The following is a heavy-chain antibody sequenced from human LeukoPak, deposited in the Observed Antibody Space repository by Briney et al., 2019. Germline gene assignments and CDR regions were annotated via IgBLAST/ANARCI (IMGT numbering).Heavy chain of an antibody. V-gene: IGHV3-74*01. CDR3: VRLVAVPDAYFDY. J-gene: IGHJ4*02. Sequence: GGSLRLSCASSGFTFSWYWMHWVRQAPGKGLVWVSRINSDGYSTTYADSVKGRFTISRDNAKNTLFLQMNSLRAEDTAVYYCVRLVAVPDAYFDYWGQGTLVTVSS. D-gene: IGHD2-2*01. CDR1: GFTFSWYW. CDR2: INSDGYST.